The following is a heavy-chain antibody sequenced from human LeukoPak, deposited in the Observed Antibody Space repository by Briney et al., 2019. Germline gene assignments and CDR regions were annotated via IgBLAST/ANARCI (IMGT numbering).Heavy chain of an antibody. J-gene: IGHJ3*02. Sequence: SETLSLTCTVSGGSISSGDYYWRWIRQPPGKGLEWIGYIYYSGSTYYNPSLKSRVTISVDTSKNQFSLKLSSVTAADTAVHYCARVVNYYDSSGFLDIWGQGTMVTVSS. V-gene: IGHV4-30-4*08. CDR2: IYYSGST. D-gene: IGHD3-22*01. CDR3: ARVVNYYDSSGFLDI. CDR1: GGSISSGDYY.